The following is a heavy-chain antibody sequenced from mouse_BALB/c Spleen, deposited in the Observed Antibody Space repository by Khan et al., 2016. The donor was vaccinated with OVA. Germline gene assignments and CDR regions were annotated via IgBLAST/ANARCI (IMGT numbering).Heavy chain of an antibody. CDR2: IYYSGTV. V-gene: IGHV3-5*02. J-gene: IGHJ1*01. CDR3: ARDYGRLYWYFDV. D-gene: IGHD1-1*01. Sequence: EVQLVESGPGLVKPSQTVSLTCTVTGISITSGNYRWSWIRQFPGNKLEWIGNIYYSGTVTYNPSLTSRTTITRDTSKNQFFLEMNSLTAEDAATYPCARDYGRLYWYFDVWGAGTTVTVSS. CDR1: GISITSGNYR.